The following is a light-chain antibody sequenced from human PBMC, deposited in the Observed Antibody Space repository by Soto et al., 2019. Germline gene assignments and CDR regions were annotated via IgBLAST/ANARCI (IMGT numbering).Light chain of an antibody. V-gene: IGKV3-11*01. CDR2: DAS. Sequence: EVVMTQAPAILSVSPGERATLSCRTSQSVSSYLAWYQQKPGQAPRLLIYDASNRATGIPARFSGSGSGTDFTLTISSLEPEDFAVYYCQQYNSWPLTFGGGTKVDIK. CDR3: QQYNSWPLT. CDR1: QSVSSY. J-gene: IGKJ4*01.